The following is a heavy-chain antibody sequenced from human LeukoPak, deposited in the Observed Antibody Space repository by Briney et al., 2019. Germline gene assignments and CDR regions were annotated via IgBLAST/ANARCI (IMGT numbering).Heavy chain of an antibody. V-gene: IGHV1-69*13. J-gene: IGHJ3*02. Sequence: SVKVSCKASGGTFSSYAISWVRQAPGQGLEWMGGIIPIFGTANYAQKFQGRVTITADESTSTAYMELSSLRSEDTAVYYCARARYCTNGVCYTPDDAFDIWGQGTMDTVSS. CDR1: GGTFSSYA. CDR2: IIPIFGTA. D-gene: IGHD2-8*01. CDR3: ARARYCTNGVCYTPDDAFDI.